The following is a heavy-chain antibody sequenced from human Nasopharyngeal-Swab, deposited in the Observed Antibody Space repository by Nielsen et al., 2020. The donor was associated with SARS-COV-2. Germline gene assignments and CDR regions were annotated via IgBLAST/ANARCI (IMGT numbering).Heavy chain of an antibody. J-gene: IGHJ4*02. Sequence: GGSLRLSCAASGFTFSSYAMSWVRQAPGKGLEWVSAISGSGGSTYYADSVKGRFTISRDNSKSTLYLQMNSLRAEDTAVYYCAKDGGITMVRGVLDYWGQGTLVTVSS. V-gene: IGHV3-23*01. D-gene: IGHD3-10*01. CDR3: AKDGGITMVRGVLDY. CDR1: GFTFSSYA. CDR2: ISGSGGST.